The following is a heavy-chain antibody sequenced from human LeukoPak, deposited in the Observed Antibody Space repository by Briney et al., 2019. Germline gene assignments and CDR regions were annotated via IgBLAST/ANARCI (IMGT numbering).Heavy chain of an antibody. V-gene: IGHV4-61*02. D-gene: IGHD6-13*01. Sequence: SETLSLTCTVSGGSISSGSYYWSWIRQPAGKGLEWIGRIYTSGSTNYNPSLKSRVTISVDTSKNQFSLKLSSVTAADTAVYYCARTIAAADHYYYYYMDVWGKGTTVTISS. CDR1: GGSISSGSYY. CDR3: ARTIAAADHYYYYYMDV. J-gene: IGHJ6*03. CDR2: IYTSGST.